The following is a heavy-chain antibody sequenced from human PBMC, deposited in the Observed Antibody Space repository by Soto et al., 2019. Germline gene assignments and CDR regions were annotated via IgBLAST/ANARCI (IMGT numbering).Heavy chain of an antibody. V-gene: IGHV3-33*01. CDR3: ARDSLGGDYSAY. CDR2: IWYDGSNK. CDR1: GFTFSSYG. J-gene: IGHJ4*02. Sequence: QVQLVESGGGVVRPGRSLRLSCAASGFTFSSYGMHWVGQAPGKGLEWVAVIWYDGSNKYYADSVKGRFTISRDNSKNTLYLQMNSLRAEDTAVYYCARDSLGGDYSAYWGQGTLVTVSS. D-gene: IGHD3-16*01.